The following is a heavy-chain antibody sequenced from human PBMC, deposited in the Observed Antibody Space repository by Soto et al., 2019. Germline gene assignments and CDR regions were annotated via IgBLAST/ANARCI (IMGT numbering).Heavy chain of an antibody. J-gene: IGHJ3*02. CDR1: GGSVNSGNYY. Sequence: QVQLQQWGAGLLKPSETLSLTCAVFGGSVNSGNYYWSWIRQPPGKGLEWIGEMRHSGGTHFNPSLKSRVTISVDTSKYQFSLKMSSVTAADTALYYCARVERGTATTVVDAFDIWGPGTMVTVSS. CDR3: ARVERGTATTVVDAFDI. CDR2: MRHSGGT. V-gene: IGHV4-34*01. D-gene: IGHD1-1*01.